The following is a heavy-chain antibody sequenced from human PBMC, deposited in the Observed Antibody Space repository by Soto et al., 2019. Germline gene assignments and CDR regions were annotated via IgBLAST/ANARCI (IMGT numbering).Heavy chain of an antibody. CDR2: IDWDDDK. D-gene: IGHD3-10*01. V-gene: IGHV2-70*12. Sequence: SGPTLVNPRQTLTLTCTFSGFSLTTPGMCVSWIRQPPGKALEWLAVIDWDDDKYYSTSLKTRLSISMDTSKNQVVLEMTNAAPVDTATYYCAHIRGAGAYYYYPMDVWGQGTTVTVSS. CDR1: GFSLTTPGMC. J-gene: IGHJ6*02. CDR3: AHIRGAGAYYYYPMDV.